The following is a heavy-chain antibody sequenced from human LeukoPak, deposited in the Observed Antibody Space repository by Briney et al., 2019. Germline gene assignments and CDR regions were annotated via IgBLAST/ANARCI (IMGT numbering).Heavy chain of an antibody. CDR1: GHTFTNYG. CDR3: ARGDGYKPGYFDY. CDR2: ISAYNGNT. V-gene: IGHV1-18*01. J-gene: IGHJ4*02. Sequence: GASVKVSCKASGHTFTNYGITWVRQAPGQGLEWMGWISAYNGNTNYAQKFQGRVTMTTDTSTNTVYMELRSLRSDDTAVYYCARGDGYKPGYFDYWGQGTLVTVSS. D-gene: IGHD5-24*01.